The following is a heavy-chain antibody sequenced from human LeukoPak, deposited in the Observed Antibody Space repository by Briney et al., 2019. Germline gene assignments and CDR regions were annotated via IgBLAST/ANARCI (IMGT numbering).Heavy chain of an antibody. CDR1: GGSISSGDYY. V-gene: IGHV4-30-4*01. J-gene: IGHJ4*02. CDR2: IYYSGST. D-gene: IGHD6-13*01. CDR3: ARAPSYSSSWFHPFDY. Sequence: PSQTLSLTCTVSGGSISSGDYYWSWIRQPPGKGLEWIGYIYYSGSTYYNPSLKSRVTISVDTSKNQFSLKLSSVTAADTAVYYCARAPSYSSSWFHPFDYWGQGTLVTVSS.